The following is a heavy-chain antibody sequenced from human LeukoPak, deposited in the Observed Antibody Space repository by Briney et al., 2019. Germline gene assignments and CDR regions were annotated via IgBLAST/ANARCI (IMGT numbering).Heavy chain of an antibody. V-gene: IGHV3-23*01. CDR3: ANYPRGGGGYYSGLEH. Sequence: GGSLRLSCAASGFTFNNYAMTWVRQAPGKGLEWVSRISGSGGIRLYADSVKGRFTISRTNSENTLYLQMNSLRADDSAVYYCANYPRGGGGYYSGLEHWGQGTQVTVSS. CDR1: GFTFNNYA. D-gene: IGHD3-22*01. J-gene: IGHJ1*01. CDR2: ISGSGGIR.